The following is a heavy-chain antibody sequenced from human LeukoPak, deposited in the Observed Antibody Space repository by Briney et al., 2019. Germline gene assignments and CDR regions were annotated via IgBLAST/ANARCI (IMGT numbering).Heavy chain of an antibody. CDR3: ARGADTGYSSDY. Sequence: RGSLRLSCAASGFSFDDYAMHWVRQAPGKGLVWVSRINSDGRSTSYADSVKGRFTISRDNAKNTLYLQMNSLRAEDTAVYYCARGADTGYSSDYWGQGTLVTVSS. CDR1: GFSFDDYA. J-gene: IGHJ4*02. D-gene: IGHD3-9*01. CDR2: INSDGRST. V-gene: IGHV3-74*01.